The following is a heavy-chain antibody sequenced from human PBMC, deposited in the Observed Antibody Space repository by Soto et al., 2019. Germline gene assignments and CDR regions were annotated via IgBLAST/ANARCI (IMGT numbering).Heavy chain of an antibody. J-gene: IGHJ3*02. CDR3: ARVRFTIFGVVIIGDVFDI. CDR2: IYYSGST. CDR1: GGSISSGGYY. D-gene: IGHD3-3*01. Sequence: KTSETLSLTCTVSGGSISSGGYYWSWIRQHPGKGLEWIGYIYYSGSTYYNPSLKSRVTISVDTSKNQFSLKLSSVTAADTAVYYCARVRFTIFGVVIIGDVFDIWGQGTMVTVSS. V-gene: IGHV4-31*03.